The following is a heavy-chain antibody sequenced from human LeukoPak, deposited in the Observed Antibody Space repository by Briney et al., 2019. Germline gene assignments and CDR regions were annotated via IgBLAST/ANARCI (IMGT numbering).Heavy chain of an antibody. CDR1: GFTFSSYA. V-gene: IGHV3-23*01. J-gene: IGHJ5*02. Sequence: PGGSLRLSCAASGFTFSSYAMSWVRQAPGKGLEWDSAISGSGGSTYYADSVKGRFTISRDNAKNSLYLQMNSLRAEDTAVYYCAREGQGRRNWFDPWGQGTLVTVSS. CDR2: ISGSGGST. CDR3: AREGQGRRNWFDP.